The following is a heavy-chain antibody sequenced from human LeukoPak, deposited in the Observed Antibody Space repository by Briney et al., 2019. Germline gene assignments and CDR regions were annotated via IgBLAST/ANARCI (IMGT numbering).Heavy chain of an antibody. CDR3: ARASAYGLGSPYNPGFDY. D-gene: IGHD3-10*01. CDR2: IYYSGST. Sequence: SETLSLTCTVSGGSISSGGYYRNWIRQHPGKGLEWIGYIYYSGSTYYNPSLKSRVTISVDTSKNQFSLKLSSVTAADTAVYYCARASAYGLGSPYNPGFDYWGQGTLVTVSS. J-gene: IGHJ4*02. V-gene: IGHV4-31*03. CDR1: GGSISSGGYY.